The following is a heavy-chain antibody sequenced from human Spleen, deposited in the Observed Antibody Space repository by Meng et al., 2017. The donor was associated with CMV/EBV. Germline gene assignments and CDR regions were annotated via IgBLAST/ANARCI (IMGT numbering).Heavy chain of an antibody. CDR2: ISSGRHYI. J-gene: IGHJ4*02. CDR3: AKAGYCSSAGCLFSDY. CDR1: GFTFSAYS. Sequence: GETLKISCAASGFTFSAYSMNWVRQAPGKGLEWVSSISSGRHYIYYRDSVKGRFTISRDNAKKSLYLEMSSLRAADTALNYCAKAGYCSSAGCLFSDYWGQGTLVTVSS. V-gene: IGHV3-21*01. D-gene: IGHD2-2*01.